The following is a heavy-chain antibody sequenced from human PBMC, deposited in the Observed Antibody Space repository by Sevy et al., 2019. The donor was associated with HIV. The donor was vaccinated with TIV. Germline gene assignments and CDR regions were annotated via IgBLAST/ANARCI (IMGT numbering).Heavy chain of an antibody. D-gene: IGHD3-10*01. Sequence: GESLKISCTASGFAFSTYGMHWVRQAPGKGLGWVAIIWYEGINKDYAEPVKGRFTISRDNSKNTLYLQMNSLRVDDTAVYYCARERRSSGIDYWGQGTLVTVSS. J-gene: IGHJ4*01. CDR2: IWYEGINK. CDR3: ARERRSSGIDY. V-gene: IGHV3-33*01. CDR1: GFAFSTYG.